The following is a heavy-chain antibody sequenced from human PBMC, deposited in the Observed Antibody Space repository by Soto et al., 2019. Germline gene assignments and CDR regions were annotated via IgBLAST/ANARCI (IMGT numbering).Heavy chain of an antibody. J-gene: IGHJ4*02. CDR2: IVVGSGNT. V-gene: IGHV1-58*01. CDR1: GFTFTSSA. D-gene: IGHD6-19*01. CDR3: AADPDSSGWYGPFDY. Sequence: QMQLVQSGPEVKKPGTSVKVSCKASGFTFTSSAVQWVRQARGQRLEWIGWIVVGSGNTNYAQKFQERVTITRDMSTSTAYMELSSLRSEDTAVYYCAADPDSSGWYGPFDYWGQGTLVTVSS.